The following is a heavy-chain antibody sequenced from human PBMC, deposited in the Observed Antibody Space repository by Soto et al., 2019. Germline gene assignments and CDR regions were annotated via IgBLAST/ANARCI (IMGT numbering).Heavy chain of an antibody. V-gene: IGHV4-59*08. Sequence: PSGTLSLTCTVSGGSISSYYWSWIRQPPGKGLKWIGYIYYSGSTNYNPSLKSRVTISVDTSKNQFSLKLSSVTAADTAVYYCARHASGIAAAGPTDYFDYWGQGTQVTVSS. CDR2: IYYSGST. CDR3: ARHASGIAAAGPTDYFDY. J-gene: IGHJ4*02. CDR1: GGSISSYY. D-gene: IGHD6-13*01.